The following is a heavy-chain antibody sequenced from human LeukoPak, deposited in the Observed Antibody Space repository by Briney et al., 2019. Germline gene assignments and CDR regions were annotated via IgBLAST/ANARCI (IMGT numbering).Heavy chain of an antibody. CDR3: AKVGSRAKQADY. CDR2: ISYDGSNK. CDR1: GFTFSSYG. J-gene: IGHJ4*02. V-gene: IGHV3-30*18. Sequence: GSLRLSCAASGFTFSSYGMHWVRQAPGKGLEWVAVISYDGSNKYYADSVKGRFTIPRDNSKNTLYLQMNSLRAEDTAVYYCAKVGSRAKQADYWGQGTLVTVSS. D-gene: IGHD3-16*01.